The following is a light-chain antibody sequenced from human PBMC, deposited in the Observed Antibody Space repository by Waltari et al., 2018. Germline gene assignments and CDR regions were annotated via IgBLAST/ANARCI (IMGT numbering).Light chain of an antibody. CDR2: AAS. CDR1: QSSNRY. Sequence: DIKITQSPSSLSAAVGDRVTITCRASQSSNRYLHWYQQKPGKAPKLLIYAASSLQSGVPSRFSVSGSGTDFTLTISSLQPEDFATYYCQQSYGTPPTFGQGTKVEIK. J-gene: IGKJ1*01. V-gene: IGKV1-39*01. CDR3: QQSYGTPPT.